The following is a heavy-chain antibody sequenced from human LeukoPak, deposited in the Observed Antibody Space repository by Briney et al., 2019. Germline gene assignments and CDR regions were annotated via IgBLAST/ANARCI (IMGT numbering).Heavy chain of an antibody. V-gene: IGHV1-8*01. CDR3: ARYYGSGSYLFSSYYYYYMDV. CDR1: GYTFTSYD. D-gene: IGHD3-10*01. Sequence: ASVKVSCKASGYTFTSYDINWVRQATGQGLEWMGWMNPNSGNTGYAQKFQGRVTMTRNTSISTAYMELSSLRSEDTAVYYCARYYGSGSYLFSSYYYYYMDVWGKGTTVTISS. J-gene: IGHJ6*03. CDR2: MNPNSGNT.